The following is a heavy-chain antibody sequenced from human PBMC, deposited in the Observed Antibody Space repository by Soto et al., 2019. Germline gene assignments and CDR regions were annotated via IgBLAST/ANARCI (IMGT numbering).Heavy chain of an antibody. CDR1: GYTFTSYG. J-gene: IGHJ6*02. CDR3: AREGWDDFWSGYSLSNYYYGMDV. CDR2: ISAYNGNT. Sequence: ASVKVSCKASGYTFTSYGISWVRQAPGQGLEWMGWISAYNGNTNYAQKLQGRVTMTTDTSTSTAYMELRSLRSDDTAVYYCAREGWDDFWSGYSLSNYYYGMDVWGQGTTVTVSS. V-gene: IGHV1-18*01. D-gene: IGHD3-3*01.